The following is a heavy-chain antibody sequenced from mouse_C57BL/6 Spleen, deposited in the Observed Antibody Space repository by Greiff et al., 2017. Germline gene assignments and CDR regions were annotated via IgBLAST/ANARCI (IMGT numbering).Heavy chain of an antibody. CDR2: IRSKSNNYAT. CDR1: GFSFNTYA. V-gene: IGHV10-1*01. Sequence: EVMLVESGGGLVQPKGSLKLSCAASGFSFNTYAMNWVRQAPGKGLEWVARIRSKSNNYATYYADSVKDRFTISRDDSESMLYLQMNNLKTEDTAMYYCVRHDAIYYDYDDYAMDYWGQGTSVTVSS. CDR3: VRHDAIYYDYDDYAMDY. D-gene: IGHD2-4*01. J-gene: IGHJ4*01.